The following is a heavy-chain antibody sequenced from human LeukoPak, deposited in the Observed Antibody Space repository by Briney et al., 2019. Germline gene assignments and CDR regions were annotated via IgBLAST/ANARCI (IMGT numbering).Heavy chain of an antibody. CDR3: ASGSYGSGFYYFYYMDV. CDR1: GFTFSIYT. Sequence: RGSLRLSCAASGFTFSIYTMNWVRQAPGKGLEWVSYITSDSGTIYYADSVKGRFTISRDNAKNSVSLQMNSLRAEDTAVYYCASGSYGSGFYYFYYMDVWGKGTTVTVSS. CDR2: ITSDSGTI. J-gene: IGHJ6*03. V-gene: IGHV3-48*04. D-gene: IGHD3-10*01.